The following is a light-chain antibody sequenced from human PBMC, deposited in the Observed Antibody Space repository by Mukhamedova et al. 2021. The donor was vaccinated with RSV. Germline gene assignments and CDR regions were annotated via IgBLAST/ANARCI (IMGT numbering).Light chain of an antibody. J-gene: IGLJ2*01. CDR3: CSYASSNTFVV. CDR2: EGN. V-gene: IGLV2-23*01. Sequence: WYQQHPGKAPKLMIYEGNKRPSGVSDRFSGSKSANTASLTISGLQAEDEADYYCCSYASSNTFVVFGGGTKLTVL.